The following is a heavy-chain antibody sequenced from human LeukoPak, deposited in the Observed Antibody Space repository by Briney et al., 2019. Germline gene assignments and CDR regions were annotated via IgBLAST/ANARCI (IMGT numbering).Heavy chain of an antibody. J-gene: IGHJ3*02. V-gene: IGHV3-30-3*01. CDR1: GFTFSSYA. Sequence: GGSLRLSCAASGFTFSSYAMHWVRQAPGKGLEWVAVISYDGSNKYYADSVKGRFTISRDNSKNTLYLQMNSLRAEDTAVYYCARAVYDFGGAFDIWGQGTMVTVSS. D-gene: IGHD3-3*01. CDR3: ARAVYDFGGAFDI. CDR2: ISYDGSNK.